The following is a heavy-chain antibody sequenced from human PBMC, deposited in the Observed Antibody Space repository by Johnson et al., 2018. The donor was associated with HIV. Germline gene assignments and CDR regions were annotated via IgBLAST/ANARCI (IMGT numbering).Heavy chain of an antibody. V-gene: IGHV3-7*05. J-gene: IGHJ3*02. CDR2: IKQDGSEK. D-gene: IGHD1-26*01. Sequence: VQLVESGGGLVQPGGSLRLSCAASGFTFGSYWMSWVRQAPGKGLEWVANIKQDGSEKYYVGSVKGRFTISRDNAEKSLYLQMNSLGARDTAVYYCARDQEWEVRLSWGGDPFDIWGQGTMITVSS. CDR3: ARDQEWEVRLSWGGDPFDI. CDR1: GFTFGSYW.